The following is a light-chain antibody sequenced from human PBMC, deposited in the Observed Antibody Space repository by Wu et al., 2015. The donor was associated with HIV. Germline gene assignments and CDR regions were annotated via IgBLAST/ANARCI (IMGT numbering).Light chain of an antibody. V-gene: IGKV3-20*01. Sequence: EIVLTQSPGTLSLSPGDRATLSCRASQSVSYNYFAWFQQKPGQSPRLLIYGASSRATGIPDRFSGSGSGTDFSLTISRLEPEDFAVYYCQQYASSITFGQGTRLEIK. CDR2: GAS. CDR1: QSVSYNY. CDR3: QQYASSIT. J-gene: IGKJ5*01.